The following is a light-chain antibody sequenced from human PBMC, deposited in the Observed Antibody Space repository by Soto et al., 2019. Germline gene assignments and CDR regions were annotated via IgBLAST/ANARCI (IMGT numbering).Light chain of an antibody. J-gene: IGKJ1*01. Sequence: EIQITQSPSSLSASLRDTVTITCRASQSVSSYLNWYQQKPGKAPKLLIYDASNLQRGVPSRFSGSGSGTEFTLTISSLQPEDFATYYCQQYNDYSGMFGQGTKVDIK. CDR2: DAS. V-gene: IGKV1-39*01. CDR1: QSVSSY. CDR3: QQYNDYSGM.